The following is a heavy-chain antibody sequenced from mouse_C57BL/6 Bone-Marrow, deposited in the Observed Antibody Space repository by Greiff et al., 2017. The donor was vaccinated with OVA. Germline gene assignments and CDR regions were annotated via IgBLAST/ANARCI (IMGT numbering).Heavy chain of an antibody. CDR2: ISSGGGYT. CDR1: GFTFSSYG. CDR3: ARQRITTVVDYYAMDY. V-gene: IGHV5-6*01. D-gene: IGHD1-1*01. J-gene: IGHJ4*01. Sequence: EVQGVESGGDLVKPGGSLKLSCAASGFTFSSYGMSWVRQTPDKRLEWVATISSGGGYTFYPDSVKGRFTISRDNAKNTLYLQMSSLKSEDTAMYYCARQRITTVVDYYAMDYWGQGTSVTVSS.